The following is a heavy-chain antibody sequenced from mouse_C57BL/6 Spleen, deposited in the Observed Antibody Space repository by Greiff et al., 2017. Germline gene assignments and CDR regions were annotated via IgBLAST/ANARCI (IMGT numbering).Heavy chain of an antibody. V-gene: IGHV14-1*01. Sequence: VQLKESGAELVRPGASVKLSCTASGFTFTDYYMHWVQQRPEQGLEWIGRIDPEDGDTEYAPKFQGQATMTADTSSNTAYLQLSSLTSEDAAVYYCTTYQHAMDYWGQGTSVTVSS. J-gene: IGHJ4*01. CDR1: GFTFTDYY. CDR3: TTYQHAMDY. CDR2: IDPEDGDT.